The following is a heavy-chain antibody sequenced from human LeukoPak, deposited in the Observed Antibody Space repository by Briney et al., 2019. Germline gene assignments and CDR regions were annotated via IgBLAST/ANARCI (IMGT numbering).Heavy chain of an antibody. J-gene: IGHJ4*02. CDR1: GFTFCSYS. V-gene: IGHV3-21*01. CDR2: ITGSSDYI. D-gene: IGHD3-10*01. Sequence: GGSLRLSCAASGFTFCSYSMNWVRQAPGKGLEWVSSITGSSDYIHYADSVRGRFTISRDNAKNSLYLQMNSLRAEDTAVYYCARDLNFYASGRGFDYWGQGTLVTVSS. CDR3: ARDLNFYASGRGFDY.